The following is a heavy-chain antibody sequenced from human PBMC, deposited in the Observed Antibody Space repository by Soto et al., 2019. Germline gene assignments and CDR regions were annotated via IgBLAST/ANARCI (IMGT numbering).Heavy chain of an antibody. CDR2: IYYTRSA. D-gene: IGHD2-15*01. V-gene: IGHV4-59*01. CDR3: ARMRPLADIAKKYYFHY. CDR1: GGSISNYY. Sequence: SETLSLTCTVSGGSISNYYWNWIRQPPGKGLEWIGYIYYTRSANYNPSLKSRVTISIDTSKNQFSLKLTSVTAADTALYYCARMRPLADIAKKYYFHYLGQGALVNLSS. J-gene: IGHJ4*02.